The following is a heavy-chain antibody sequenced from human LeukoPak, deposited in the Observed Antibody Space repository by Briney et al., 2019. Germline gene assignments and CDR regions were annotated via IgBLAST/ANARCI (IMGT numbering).Heavy chain of an antibody. V-gene: IGHV3-23*01. J-gene: IGHJ4*02. Sequence: PGGSLRLSCAASGFTFSSYAVSWVRQAPGKGLEWVSAISGSGGSTYYADSVKGRFTISRDNSKNTLYLQMNGLRAEDTAVYYCARSGRLLLWFGELLSGAPYFDYWGQGTLVTVSS. D-gene: IGHD3-10*01. CDR1: GFTFSSYA. CDR3: ARSGRLLLWFGELLSGAPYFDY. CDR2: ISGSGGST.